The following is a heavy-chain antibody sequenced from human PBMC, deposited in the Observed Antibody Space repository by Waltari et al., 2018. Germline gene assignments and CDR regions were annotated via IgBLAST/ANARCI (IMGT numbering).Heavy chain of an antibody. CDR3: ARGRSMSQWLVLDGYYGMDV. CDR1: GGTFSSYA. D-gene: IGHD6-19*01. CDR2: IIPIFGTA. Sequence: QVQLVQSGAEVKKPGSSVKVSCKASGGTFSSYAISWVRQAPGQGLEWMGGIIPIFGTANYAQKFQGRVTITADESTSTAYMGLSSLRSEDTAVYYCARGRSMSQWLVLDGYYGMDVWGQGTTVTVSS. V-gene: IGHV1-69*01. J-gene: IGHJ6*02.